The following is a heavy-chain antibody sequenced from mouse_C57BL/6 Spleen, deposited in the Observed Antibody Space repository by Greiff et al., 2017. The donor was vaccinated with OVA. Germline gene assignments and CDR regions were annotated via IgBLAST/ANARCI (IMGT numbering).Heavy chain of an antibody. CDR1: GYTFTSYW. J-gene: IGHJ2*01. CDR2: IDPSDSET. V-gene: IGHV1-52*01. Sequence: QVQLQQPGAELVRPGSSVKLSCKASGYTFTSYWMHWVKQRPIQGLEWIGNIDPSDSETHYNQKFKDKATLTVDKSSSTAYMQLSSLTSEDSAVYYCAMGGESPYYFDYWGQGTTLTVSS. CDR3: AMGGESPYYFDY.